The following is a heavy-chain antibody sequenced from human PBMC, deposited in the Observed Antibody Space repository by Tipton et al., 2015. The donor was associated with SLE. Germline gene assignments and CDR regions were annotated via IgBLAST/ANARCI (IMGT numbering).Heavy chain of an antibody. J-gene: IGHJ4*02. CDR3: ARAERRILIVGATSGFVY. D-gene: IGHD1-26*01. CDR2: IYYSGST. V-gene: IGHV4-59*12. Sequence: TLSLTCTVSGGSISSYYWSWIRQPPGKGLEWIGYIYYSGSTYYNPSLKSRVTTSVDTSKNQFSLKLSSVTAADTAVYYCARAERRILIVGATSGFVYWGQGTLVTVSS. CDR1: GGSISSYY.